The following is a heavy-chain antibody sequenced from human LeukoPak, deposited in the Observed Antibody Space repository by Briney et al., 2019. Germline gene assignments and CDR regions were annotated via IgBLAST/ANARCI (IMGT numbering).Heavy chain of an antibody. CDR1: GFTFSSYA. J-gene: IGHJ6*03. Sequence: GGSLRLSCAASGFTFSSYAMHWVRQAPGQGLEWMGWINPNSGGTNYAQKFQGRVTMTRDTSISTAYMELSRLRSDDTAVYYCARGIIATVTTDSYYYYYYMDVWGKGTTVTVSS. D-gene: IGHD4-17*01. CDR3: ARGIIATVTTDSYYYYYYMDV. V-gene: IGHV1-2*02. CDR2: INPNSGGT.